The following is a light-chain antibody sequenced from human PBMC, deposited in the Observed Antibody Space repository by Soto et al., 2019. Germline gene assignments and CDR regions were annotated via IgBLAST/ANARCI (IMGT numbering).Light chain of an antibody. CDR1: QSVSSSY. CDR2: GAS. Sequence: EIVLTQSPGTLSLSPGERATLSCRASQSVSSSYLAWYQQKPGQAPRLLIYGASSRATGIPDRFSGSGSGTDFPLPIGSREPEDFAVYYGQKYGSSPPFGQGTRLKI. CDR3: QKYGSSPP. J-gene: IGKJ5*01. V-gene: IGKV3-20*01.